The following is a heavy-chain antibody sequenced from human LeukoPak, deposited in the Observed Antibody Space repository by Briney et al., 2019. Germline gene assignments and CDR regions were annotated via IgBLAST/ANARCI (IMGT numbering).Heavy chain of an antibody. Sequence: GGSLRLSCAASGFTFSKAWMSWVRQAPGKGLEWVGRIKSRTDGGTTDYAAPVKGRFTISRDASKNTLYLRMNSLKTEDTAVYYCTTDRGYDFWSGYYMDVWGKGTTVTVSS. V-gene: IGHV3-15*01. CDR1: GFTFSKAW. J-gene: IGHJ6*03. CDR3: TTDRGYDFWSGYYMDV. D-gene: IGHD3-3*01. CDR2: IKSRTDGGTT.